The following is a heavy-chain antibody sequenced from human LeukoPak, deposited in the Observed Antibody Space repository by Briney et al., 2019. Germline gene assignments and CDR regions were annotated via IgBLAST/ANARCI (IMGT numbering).Heavy chain of an antibody. Sequence: SETLSLTCAVYGGSFSGYYWSWIRQPAGKGLEWIGRIYTSGSTNYNPSLKSRVTMSVDTSKNQFSLKLSSVTAADTAVYYCARHPRSSLTDYFDYWGQGTLVTVSS. V-gene: IGHV4-59*10. D-gene: IGHD6-13*01. CDR1: GGSFSGYY. CDR3: ARHPRSSLTDYFDY. CDR2: IYTSGST. J-gene: IGHJ4*02.